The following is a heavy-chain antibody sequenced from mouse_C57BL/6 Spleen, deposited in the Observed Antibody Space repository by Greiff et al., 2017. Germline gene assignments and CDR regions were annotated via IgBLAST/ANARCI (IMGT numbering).Heavy chain of an antibody. Sequence: VKLQESGAELARPGASVKMSCKASGYTFTSYTMHWVKQRPGQGLEWIGYINPSSGYTKSNQKFKDKATLTADKSSSTAYMQLSSLTSEDSAVYYCASDYGSSLYYFDYWGQGTTLTVSS. D-gene: IGHD1-1*01. V-gene: IGHV1-4*01. CDR2: INPSSGYT. CDR1: GYTFTSYT. J-gene: IGHJ2*01. CDR3: ASDYGSSLYYFDY.